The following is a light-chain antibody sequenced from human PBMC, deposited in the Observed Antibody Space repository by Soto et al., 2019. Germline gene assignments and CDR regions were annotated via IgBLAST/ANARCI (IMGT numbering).Light chain of an antibody. V-gene: IGLV2-11*01. CDR1: SSDVGGYNY. J-gene: IGLJ2*01. CDR3: SSYAGSYTVL. Sequence: QSALTQPRSVSGSPGQSVTISCTGTSSDVGGYNYVSWYQRHPGKAPKLMIYDVSKRPSGVPDRFSGSKSGNTASLTISGLQAEDEADYYCSSYAGSYTVLFGGGTKLTVL. CDR2: DVS.